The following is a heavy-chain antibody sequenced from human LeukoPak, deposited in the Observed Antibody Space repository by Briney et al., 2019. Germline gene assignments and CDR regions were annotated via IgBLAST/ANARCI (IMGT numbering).Heavy chain of an antibody. D-gene: IGHD2-15*01. J-gene: IGHJ4*02. V-gene: IGHV3-23*01. CDR2: ISGSGGST. CDR1: GFTFSSCA. Sequence: PGGSLRLSCAASGFTFSSCAMSWVRQAPGKGLEWVSAISGSGGSTYYADSVKGRFTISRDNSKNTLYLQMNSLRAEDTAVYYCAPYRSGGSCYGVDYWGQGTLVTVSS. CDR3: APYRSGGSCYGVDY.